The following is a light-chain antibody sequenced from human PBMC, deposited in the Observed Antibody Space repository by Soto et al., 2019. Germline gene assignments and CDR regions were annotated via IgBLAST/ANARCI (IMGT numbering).Light chain of an antibody. J-gene: IGLJ2*01. Sequence: QSVLTQPPSASATPGQRVVISCSGSNSNIGGHTVNWYRQVQGTAPKLLIYGNHKRPSGVSDRFSASKSGTSASLAISGLQSEDEADYYCAAWADSLNGLVVFGGGTKVTVL. CDR3: AAWADSLNGLVV. CDR1: NSNIGGHT. V-gene: IGLV1-44*01. CDR2: GNH.